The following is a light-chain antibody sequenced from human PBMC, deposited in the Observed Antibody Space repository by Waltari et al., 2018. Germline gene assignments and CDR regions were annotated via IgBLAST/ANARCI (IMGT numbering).Light chain of an antibody. Sequence: DIQLTQSPSFLSASVGDRVTITCRASQCISSYLAWYQQKPGKAPKLLIYAASILQSGVPSRFSGSGSGTEFTLTISSLQPEDFATYYCQHLNNYPFTFGPGTKVDIK. V-gene: IGKV1-9*01. J-gene: IGKJ3*01. CDR1: QCISSY. CDR2: AAS. CDR3: QHLNNYPFT.